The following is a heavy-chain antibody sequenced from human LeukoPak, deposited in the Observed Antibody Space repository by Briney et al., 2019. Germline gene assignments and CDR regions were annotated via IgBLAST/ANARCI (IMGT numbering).Heavy chain of an antibody. Sequence: GGSLRLSCAASGFTFDDYAMHWVRQAPGKGLEWVSGISWNSGTIGYADSVKGRFTISRDNAKNSLYLQMNSLRAEDTAVYYCARTGGSQGGNYWGQGTLVTVSS. V-gene: IGHV3-9*01. CDR1: GFTFDDYA. D-gene: IGHD1-26*01. CDR2: ISWNSGTI. J-gene: IGHJ4*02. CDR3: ARTGGSQGGNY.